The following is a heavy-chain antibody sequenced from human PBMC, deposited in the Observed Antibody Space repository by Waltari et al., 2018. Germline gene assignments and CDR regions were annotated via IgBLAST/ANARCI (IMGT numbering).Heavy chain of an antibody. CDR2: IKTDGSGT. Sequence: EGQLVESGGDLVQPGGSLRLSCVASGFTFSNFFMHWVRQVPGKGLEWVSRIKTDGSGTTYADSVQGRFTISRDNVKNTLYLQMNSLRAEDTAIYYCANHRPGGLGMEVWGPGTTVTVSS. CDR3: ANHRPGGLGMEV. D-gene: IGHD2-15*01. J-gene: IGHJ6*02. CDR1: GFTFSNFF. V-gene: IGHV3-74*03.